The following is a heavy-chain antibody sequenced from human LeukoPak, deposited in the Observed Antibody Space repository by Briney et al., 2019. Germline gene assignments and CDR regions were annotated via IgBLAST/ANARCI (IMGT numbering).Heavy chain of an antibody. J-gene: IGHJ4*02. CDR1: GFTFSSLA. D-gene: IGHD2-21*01. CDR3: AKRLAHTGFDY. V-gene: IGHV3-23*01. CDR2: ISGSGGGT. Sequence: GGSLSLSCAASGFTFSSLAMSSVRQAPGKGLEWVSTISGSGGGTYYADSVKGRFTISRDNSKNTLYLQMNSLRAEDTAVYYCAKRLAHTGFDYWGQGTLVTVSS.